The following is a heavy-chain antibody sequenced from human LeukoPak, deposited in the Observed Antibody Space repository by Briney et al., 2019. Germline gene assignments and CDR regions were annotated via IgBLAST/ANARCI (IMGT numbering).Heavy chain of an antibody. Sequence: SETLSLTCTVSLDSTTSNFWSWVRQPPGKGLEWIGEIHRSGSPNYNPSLQSRVPISIDRSRNQIALELSSVTAADTAVYYCAREILGGFNPGAYWGQGTLVTVSS. V-gene: IGHV4-4*02. J-gene: IGHJ4*02. CDR1: LDSTTSNF. CDR2: IHRSGSP. D-gene: IGHD1-14*01. CDR3: AREILGGFNPGAY.